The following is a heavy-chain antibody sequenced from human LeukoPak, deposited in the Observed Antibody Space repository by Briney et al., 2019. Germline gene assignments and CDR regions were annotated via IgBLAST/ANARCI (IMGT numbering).Heavy chain of an antibody. CDR1: GFTFSSYA. CDR2: ISYDGSNK. Sequence: PGGSLRLSCAASGFTFSSYAMHWVRQAPGKGLEWVAVISYDGSNKYYADSVKGRFTISRDNAMNSLYLQMDSLRVEDTAIYYCARSVPYGTTWYGRSDCWGQGTQVTVSS. D-gene: IGHD6-13*01. V-gene: IGHV3-30*04. CDR3: ARSVPYGTTWYGRSDC. J-gene: IGHJ4*02.